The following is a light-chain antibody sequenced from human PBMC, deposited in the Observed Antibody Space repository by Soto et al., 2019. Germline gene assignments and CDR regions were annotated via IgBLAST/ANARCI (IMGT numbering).Light chain of an antibody. V-gene: IGKV3D-15*01. CDR3: QQYNNWPPWT. CDR1: QRVSARY. Sequence: IVLTQSPGTLSLSPGDRATLSCRASQRVSARYLAWYHQKPGQAPRLLISGASSRATGIPDRFSGSGSGTEFTLTISSLQSEDFAVYYCQQYNNWPPWTFGQGTKVDIK. CDR2: GAS. J-gene: IGKJ1*01.